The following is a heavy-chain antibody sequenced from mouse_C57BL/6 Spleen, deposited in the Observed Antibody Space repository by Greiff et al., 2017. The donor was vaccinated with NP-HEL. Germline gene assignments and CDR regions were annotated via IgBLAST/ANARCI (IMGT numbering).Heavy chain of an antibody. CDR2: INPNNGGT. D-gene: IGHD1-1*01. J-gene: IGHJ3*01. CDR3: ARDYYGSREGFAY. V-gene: IGHV1-22*01. Sequence: EVQLQQSGPELVKPGASVKMSCKASGYTFTDYNMHWVKQSHGKSLEWIGYINPNNGGTSYNQKFKGKATLTVNKSSSTAYMELRSLTSEDSAVYYCARDYYGSREGFAYWGQGTLVTVSA. CDR1: GYTFTDYN.